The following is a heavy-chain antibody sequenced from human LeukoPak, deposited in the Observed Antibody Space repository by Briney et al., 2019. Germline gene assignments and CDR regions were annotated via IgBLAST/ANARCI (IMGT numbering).Heavy chain of an antibody. CDR3: ARAVHYSGTSDQYTGGWYYFDF. Sequence: SETLSLTCTVSGDSMNNYYWSWIRQPPGKGLEWIGNINYSGSTNSNPSLKSRATISVDMSRKHFFLDLSSVTAADMAVYYCARAVHYSGTSDQYTGGWYYFDFWGQGTLVTVSS. CDR2: INYSGST. V-gene: IGHV4-59*01. J-gene: IGHJ4*02. CDR1: GDSMNNYY. D-gene: IGHD3-10*01.